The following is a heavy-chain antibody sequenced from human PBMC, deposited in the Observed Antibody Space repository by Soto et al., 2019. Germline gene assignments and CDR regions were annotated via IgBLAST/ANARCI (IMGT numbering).Heavy chain of an antibody. CDR2: ISYDGSNK. D-gene: IGHD1-26*01. CDR1: GFTFSSYA. J-gene: IGHJ6*02. Sequence: GGSLRLSCAASGFTFSSYAMHWVRQAPGKGLEWVAVISYDGSNKYYADSVKGRFTISRDNSKNTLYLQMNSLRAEDTAVYYCARETFSGSYSYYYYYYGMDVWGQGTTVTVSS. CDR3: ARETFSGSYSYYYYYYGMDV. V-gene: IGHV3-30-3*01.